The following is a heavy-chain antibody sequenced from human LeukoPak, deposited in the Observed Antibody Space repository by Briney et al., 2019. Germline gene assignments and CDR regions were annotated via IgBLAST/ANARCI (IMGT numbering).Heavy chain of an antibody. J-gene: IGHJ5*01. Sequence: PGRSLRLSCTASGFTFGVYGVNWVRQAPGKGLEWVGFIRRKAHDDTPQYAASVQGRFTISRDDSKSAAYLQMNSLKTEDTGVYYCVRAGGYDNWFDSWGQGTLVTVSS. V-gene: IGHV3-49*04. CDR1: GFTFGVYG. CDR2: IRRKAHDDTP. D-gene: IGHD5-12*01. CDR3: VRAGGYDNWFDS.